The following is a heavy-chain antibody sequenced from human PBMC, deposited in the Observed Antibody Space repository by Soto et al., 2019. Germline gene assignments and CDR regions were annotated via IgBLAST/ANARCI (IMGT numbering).Heavy chain of an antibody. Sequence: PSETLSLTCTVSGGSISSSSYYWGWIRQPPGKGLEWIGSIYYSGSTYYNPPLKSRVTISVDTSKNQFSLKLSSVTAADTAVYYCARSRDYYDSSGSIYYFDYWGQGTLVTVSS. J-gene: IGHJ4*02. CDR1: GGSISSSSYY. V-gene: IGHV4-39*01. CDR2: IYYSGST. D-gene: IGHD3-22*01. CDR3: ARSRDYYDSSGSIYYFDY.